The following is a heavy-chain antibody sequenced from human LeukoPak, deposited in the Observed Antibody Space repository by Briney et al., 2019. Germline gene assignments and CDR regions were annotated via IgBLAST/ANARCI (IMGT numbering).Heavy chain of an antibody. J-gene: IGHJ4*02. Sequence: SSVKVSCKASGGTFSSYAISWARQAPGQGLEWMGRIITIFGIANYAQKFQGRVTITADKSTSTAYMELSSLRSEDTAVYSCASSPSYCSSTSCPVRYFDYGGEGTLVTVSS. V-gene: IGHV1-69*04. CDR2: IITIFGIA. CDR1: GGTFSSYA. CDR3: ASSPSYCSSTSCPVRYFDY. D-gene: IGHD2-2*01.